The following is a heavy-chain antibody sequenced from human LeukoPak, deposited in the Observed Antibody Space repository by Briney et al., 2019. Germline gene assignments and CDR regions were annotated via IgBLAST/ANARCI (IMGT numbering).Heavy chain of an antibody. CDR3: ARSTRVLTEIDY. CDR2: IYYSGST. CDR1: GGSISSYY. Sequence: PSETLSLTCTVSGGSISSYYWSWIRQPPGKGLEWIGYIYYSGSTNYNPSLKSRVTISVDTSKNQFSLKLSSVTAADTAVYYCARSTRVLTEIDYWGQGTLVTVSS. J-gene: IGHJ4*02. V-gene: IGHV4-59*01. D-gene: IGHD1-14*01.